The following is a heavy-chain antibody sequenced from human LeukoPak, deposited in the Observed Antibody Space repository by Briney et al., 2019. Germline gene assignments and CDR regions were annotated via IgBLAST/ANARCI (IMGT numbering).Heavy chain of an antibody. Sequence: TGGSLRLSCAASGFTFSSYAMHWVRQAPGKGLEWVAVISYDGSNKYYADSVKGRFTISRDNSKNTLYLQMNSLRAEDTAVYYCARGSGIVAHFDYWGQGTLVTVSS. V-gene: IGHV3-30-3*01. CDR1: GFTFSSYA. D-gene: IGHD5-12*01. CDR2: ISYDGSNK. J-gene: IGHJ4*02. CDR3: ARGSGIVAHFDY.